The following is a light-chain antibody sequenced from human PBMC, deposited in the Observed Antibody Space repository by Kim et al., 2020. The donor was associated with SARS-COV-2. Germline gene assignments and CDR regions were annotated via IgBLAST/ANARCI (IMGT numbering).Light chain of an antibody. CDR1: SSDIGGYNY. CDR2: DVT. J-gene: IGLJ2*01. Sequence: SSTISCSGSSSDIGGYNYVYWYQQHPGKAPKLMIYDVTKRPSGVSDRFSGSKSANMASLTIFGLQAEDEADYYCSSYTTTSAVVFGGGTQLTVL. V-gene: IGLV2-14*03. CDR3: SSYTTTSAVV.